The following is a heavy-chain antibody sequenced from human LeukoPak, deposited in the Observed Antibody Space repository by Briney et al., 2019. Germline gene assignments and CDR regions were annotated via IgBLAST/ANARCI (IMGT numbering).Heavy chain of an antibody. Sequence: ASVKVSCKVSGYTLTELSMHWVRQAPGKGLEWMGGFDPEDGETIYAQKFQGRVTLTTDTSVSTAYMELSSLRSDDTAVYYCARFSGYDLGTNWGQGTLVTVSS. CDR1: GYTLTELS. D-gene: IGHD5-12*01. CDR3: ARFSGYDLGTN. J-gene: IGHJ4*02. V-gene: IGHV1-24*01. CDR2: FDPEDGET.